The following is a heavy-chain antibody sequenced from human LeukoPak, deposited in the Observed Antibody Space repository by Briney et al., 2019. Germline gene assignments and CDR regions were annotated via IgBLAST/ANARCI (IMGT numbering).Heavy chain of an antibody. J-gene: IGHJ4*02. Sequence: ASGTLSLTCAVSGGSISSSNWWSWVRQPPGKGLEGIGEIYHSGSTDYNPSLKSRVTISVDTSNNQFSLKLSSVTAADTAVYYCAGSVGATPIDYWGQGTLVTVSS. CDR2: IYHSGST. D-gene: IGHD1-26*01. CDR3: AGSVGATPIDY. V-gene: IGHV4-4*02. CDR1: GGSISSSNW.